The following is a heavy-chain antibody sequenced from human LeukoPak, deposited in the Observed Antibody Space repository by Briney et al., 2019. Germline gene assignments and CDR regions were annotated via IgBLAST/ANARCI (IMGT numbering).Heavy chain of an antibody. CDR2: IYYSGSP. CDR3: AYGGDAYKTGY. V-gene: IGHV4-59*01. Sequence: SETLSLTCTVSGDSISSYYWSWIRQPPAKGLEWIGYIYYSGSPNYNPSLKSRVTFSLDTSQNQFSLKLTSVTAADTAVYYCAYGGDAYKTGYWGQGTLVTVSS. CDR1: GDSISSYY. D-gene: IGHD5-24*01. J-gene: IGHJ4*02.